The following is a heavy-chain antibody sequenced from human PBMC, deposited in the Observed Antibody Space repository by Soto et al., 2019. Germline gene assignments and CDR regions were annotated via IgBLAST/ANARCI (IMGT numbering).Heavy chain of an antibody. V-gene: IGHV1-18*01. CDR3: ASHYYDSSGPPTYYFDY. J-gene: IGHJ4*02. Sequence: ASVKVSCKASGYTFTSYGISWVRQAPGQGLEWMGWISAYNGNTNYAQKPQGRVTMTTDTSTSTAYMELRSLRSDDTAVYYCASHYYDSSGPPTYYFDYWGQGTLVTVSS. CDR2: ISAYNGNT. CDR1: GYTFTSYG. D-gene: IGHD3-22*01.